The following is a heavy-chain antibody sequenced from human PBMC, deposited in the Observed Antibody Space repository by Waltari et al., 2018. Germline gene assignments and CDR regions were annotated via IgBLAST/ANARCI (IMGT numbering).Heavy chain of an antibody. V-gene: IGHV4-59*01. CDR1: GGSISSYY. Sequence: QVQLQESGPGLVKPSETLSLTCTVSGGSISSYYWSWIRQPPGQGLEWIGYIYYSGSTNYNPSLKSRVTISVDTSKNQFSLKLSSVTAADTAVYYCAREFRHCSGVSCYGRFDYWGQGTLVTVSS. CDR3: AREFRHCSGVSCYGRFDY. J-gene: IGHJ4*02. D-gene: IGHD2-15*01. CDR2: IYYSGST.